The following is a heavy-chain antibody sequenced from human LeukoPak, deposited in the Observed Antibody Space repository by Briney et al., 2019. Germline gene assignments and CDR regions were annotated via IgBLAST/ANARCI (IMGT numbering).Heavy chain of an antibody. CDR3: ECWTHYSYDSNCPFAFDV. Sequence: WETLSLTCTVSGGSISSYYSGWIRQPPGKGLKWIGYIYYSGSTNYNPSLKSRVTISVDTSKNQFSLKLSSVTAVYASAYYFECWTHYSYDSNCPFAFDVKGQAATVTVSS. CDR2: IYYSGST. V-gene: IGHV4-59*01. CDR1: GGSISSYY. D-gene: IGHD3-22*01. J-gene: IGHJ3*01.